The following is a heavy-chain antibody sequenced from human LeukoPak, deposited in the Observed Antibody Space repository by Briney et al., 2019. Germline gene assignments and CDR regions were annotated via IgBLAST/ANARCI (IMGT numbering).Heavy chain of an antibody. CDR3: ARKGFFDY. J-gene: IGHJ4*02. CDR2: IYYSGST. V-gene: IGHV4-39*07. Sequence: PSETLSLTCTVSGGSISSSSYYWGWIRQPPGKGLEWIGSIYYSGSTNYNPSLKSRVTISVDTSKNQFSLKLSSVTAADTAVYYCARKGFFDYWGQGTLVTVSS. CDR1: GGSISSSSYY.